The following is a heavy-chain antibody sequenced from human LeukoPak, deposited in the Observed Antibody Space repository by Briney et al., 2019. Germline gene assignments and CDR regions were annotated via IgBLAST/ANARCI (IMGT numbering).Heavy chain of an antibody. CDR1: GGSISSGSYY. Sequence: SETLSLTCTVSGGSISSGSYYWSWIRQPAGKGLEWIGRIYTSGSTTYNPSLKSRVTISVDTSKNQFSLKLSSVTAADTAVYYCAGGPYDFWSGYSLSGYYYYYMDVWGKGTTVTVSS. J-gene: IGHJ6*03. D-gene: IGHD3-3*01. CDR2: IYTSGST. CDR3: AGGPYDFWSGYSLSGYYYYYMDV. V-gene: IGHV4-61*02.